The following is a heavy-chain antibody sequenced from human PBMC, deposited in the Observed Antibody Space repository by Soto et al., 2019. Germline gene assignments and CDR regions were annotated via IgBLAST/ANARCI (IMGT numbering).Heavy chain of an antibody. Sequence: PSETLSLTCTVSGGSISSSSYYWGWIRQPPGKGLEWIGSIYYSGSTYYNPSLKSRVTISVDTSKNQFSLKLSSVTAADTAVYYCASKAGIAAGSWFDPWGQGTLVTVSS. D-gene: IGHD6-25*01. CDR2: IYYSGST. V-gene: IGHV4-39*01. J-gene: IGHJ5*02. CDR3: ASKAGIAAGSWFDP. CDR1: GGSISSSSYY.